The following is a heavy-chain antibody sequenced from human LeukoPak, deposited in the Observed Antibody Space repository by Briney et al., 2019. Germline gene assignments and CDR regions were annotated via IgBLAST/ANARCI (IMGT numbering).Heavy chain of an antibody. J-gene: IGHJ6*02. CDR3: AQGGSEIYYFYHGMDV. V-gene: IGHV3-30*18. Sequence: GGSLRLSCVASGFKFNSYAIHWVRQAPGKGLQWVTVISYDGSNKYYADSVKGRFTISRDNSKNTVYLQMNSLRAEDTAVYHCAQGGSEIYYFYHGMDVWGRGTTVTVSS. CDR2: ISYDGSNK. D-gene: IGHD3-10*01. CDR1: GFKFNSYA.